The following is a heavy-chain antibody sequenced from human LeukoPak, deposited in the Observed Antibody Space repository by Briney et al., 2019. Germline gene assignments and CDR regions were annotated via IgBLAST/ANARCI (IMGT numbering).Heavy chain of an antibody. V-gene: IGHV3-53*01. CDR3: AKEPSLLWFGESPWFDY. J-gene: IGHJ5*01. CDR1: GFTVSSDS. D-gene: IGHD3-10*01. Sequence: PGGSLRLSCAASGFTVSSDSMSWVRQPPGKGLEWVSAIYSGGSTHFADSVKGRFTFSRDNSKNTVYLQMNSLRAEDTAVYYCAKEPSLLWFGESPWFDYWGQGTLVTVSS. CDR2: IYSGGST.